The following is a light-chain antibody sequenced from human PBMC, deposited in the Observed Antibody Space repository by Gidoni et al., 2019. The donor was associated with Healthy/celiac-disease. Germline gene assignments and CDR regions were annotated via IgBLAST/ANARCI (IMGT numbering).Light chain of an antibody. J-gene: IGLJ1*01. V-gene: IGLV2-14*01. Sequence: QSALTQPASVSGSPGQSITIPCTGTSSDVGRYNYVSWYQQHPGNAPKLMIYDVSNRPSGVSNRFSGSKSGNTASLTISGLQAEDEADYYCSSYTSSSTPYVFGTGTKVTVL. CDR3: SSYTSSSTPYV. CDR2: DVS. CDR1: SSDVGRYNY.